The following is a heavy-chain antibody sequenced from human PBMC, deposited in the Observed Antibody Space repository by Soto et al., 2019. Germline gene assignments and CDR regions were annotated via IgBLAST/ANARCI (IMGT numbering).Heavy chain of an antibody. J-gene: IGHJ4*02. V-gene: IGHV4-59*02. CDR2: IYYSGRT. CDR3: ARLRAYSGYDPHDY. Sequence: SETLSLTCTVSGGSVIDYYWSWIRQPPGKGLEWIGYIYYSGRTNYNPSLKSRVTISVDTSKSQFSLKLSSVTAADTAVYYCARLRAYSGYDPHDYWGQGTLVTVSS. CDR1: GGSVIDYY. D-gene: IGHD5-12*01.